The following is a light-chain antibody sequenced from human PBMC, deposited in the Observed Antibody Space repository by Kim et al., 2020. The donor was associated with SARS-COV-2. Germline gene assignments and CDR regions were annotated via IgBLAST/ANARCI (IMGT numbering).Light chain of an antibody. V-gene: IGKV1-8*01. CDR2: AAS. J-gene: IGKJ1*01. Sequence: ASTGDRVTITCRASQGISSYLAWYQQKPGKAPKLLIYAASTLQSGVPSRFSGSGSGTDFTLTISCLQSEDFATYDCQQYYSYPWTFGQGTKVDIK. CDR3: QQYYSYPWT. CDR1: QGISSY.